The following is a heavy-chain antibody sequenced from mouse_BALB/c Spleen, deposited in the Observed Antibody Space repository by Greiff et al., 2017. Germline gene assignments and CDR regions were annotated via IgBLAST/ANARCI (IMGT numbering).Heavy chain of an antibody. CDR2: ISSGGSYT. V-gene: IGHV5-6-4*01. CDR1: GFTFSSYT. J-gene: IGHJ1*01. D-gene: IGHD3-1*01. CDR3: TREGLKPYWYFDV. Sequence: EVQRVESGGGLVKPGGSLKLSCAASGFTFSSYTMSWVRQTPEKRLEWVATISSGGSYTYYPDSVKGRFTISRDNAKNTLYLQMSSLKSEDTAMYYCTREGLKPYWYFDVWGAGTTVTVSS.